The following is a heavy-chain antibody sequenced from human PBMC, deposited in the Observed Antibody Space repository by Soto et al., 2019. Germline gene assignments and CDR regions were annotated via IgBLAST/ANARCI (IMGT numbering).Heavy chain of an antibody. D-gene: IGHD7-27*01. Sequence: GGSLRLSCAASGFTFSSYAMSWVRQAPGKGLEWVSAISGRGGSTYYADSVKGRFTISRDNSKNTLYLQMNSLRAEDPAVYYCAKLTGDNWFDPWGQGTLVTVSS. CDR1: GFTFSSYA. J-gene: IGHJ5*02. V-gene: IGHV3-23*01. CDR2: ISGRGGST. CDR3: AKLTGDNWFDP.